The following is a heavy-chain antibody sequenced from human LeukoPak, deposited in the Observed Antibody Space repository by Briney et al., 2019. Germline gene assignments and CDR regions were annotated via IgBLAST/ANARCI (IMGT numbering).Heavy chain of an antibody. Sequence: PGGSLRLSCAASGFTFSSYSMNWVRQAPGKGLEWVSSISSSSSYIYYADSVKGRFTISRDNAKNSLYLQMNSLRAEDTAVYYCARTGDYAPYYYYYMDVWGKGTTVTVSS. CDR1: GFTFSSYS. CDR3: ARTGDYAPYYYYYMDV. V-gene: IGHV3-21*01. J-gene: IGHJ6*03. CDR2: ISSSSSYI. D-gene: IGHD4-17*01.